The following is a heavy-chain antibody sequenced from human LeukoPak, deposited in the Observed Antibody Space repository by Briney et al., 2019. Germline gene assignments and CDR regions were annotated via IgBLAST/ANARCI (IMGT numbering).Heavy chain of an antibody. Sequence: PSETLSLTCTVSGGSISSSSYYWGWIRQPPGKGLEWIGSIYYSGSTYYNPSLKSRVTISVDTSKNQFSLKLSSVTAADTAVYYCARDPHSSSWFIDAFGIWGQGTMVTVSS. CDR3: ARDPHSSSWFIDAFGI. V-gene: IGHV4-39*07. D-gene: IGHD6-13*01. CDR1: GGSISSSSYY. J-gene: IGHJ3*02. CDR2: IYYSGST.